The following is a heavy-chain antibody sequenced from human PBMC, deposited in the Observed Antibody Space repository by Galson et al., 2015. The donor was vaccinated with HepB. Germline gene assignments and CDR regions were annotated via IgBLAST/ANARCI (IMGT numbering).Heavy chain of an antibody. D-gene: IGHD6-19*01. CDR2: ISDDGSNK. CDR3: ARGEWPISVGGVGSFNI. Sequence: SLRLSCAASGFTFSSYAMHWVRQAPGKGLEWVSVISDDGSNKYYADSVKGRFTISRDNSKNTLYLQMDSLRPEDTATYFCARGEWPISVGGVGSFNIWGQGTMVTVST. CDR1: GFTFSSYA. J-gene: IGHJ3*02. V-gene: IGHV3-30*03.